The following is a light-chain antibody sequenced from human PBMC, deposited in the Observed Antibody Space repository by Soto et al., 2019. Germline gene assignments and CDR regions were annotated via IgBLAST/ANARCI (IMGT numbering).Light chain of an antibody. CDR3: CSYAGNSLWV. CDR2: DVS. V-gene: IGLV2-11*01. Sequence: QSVLTQPRSVSGSPGQSVTISCTGNSSDVGGYNYVSWYQQHPGKAPKLMIYDVSKWPSGVPDRFSGSKSGNTASLTISGLQAEDEADYYCCSYAGNSLWVFGGGTKVTVL. CDR1: SSDVGGYNY. J-gene: IGLJ3*02.